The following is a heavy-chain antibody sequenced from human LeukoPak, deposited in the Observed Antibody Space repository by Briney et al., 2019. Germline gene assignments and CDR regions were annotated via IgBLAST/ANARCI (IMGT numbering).Heavy chain of an antibody. Sequence: ASVKVSCKASGYTFTSYYMHWVRQAPGQGLEWMGIINPSGGSTSYAQKFQGRVTMTRDTSISTAYMELSRLRSDDTAVYYCARDFGSSGAFDIWGQGTMVTVSS. J-gene: IGHJ3*02. D-gene: IGHD1-26*01. CDR3: ARDFGSSGAFDI. CDR1: GYTFTSYY. CDR2: INPSGGST. V-gene: IGHV1-46*01.